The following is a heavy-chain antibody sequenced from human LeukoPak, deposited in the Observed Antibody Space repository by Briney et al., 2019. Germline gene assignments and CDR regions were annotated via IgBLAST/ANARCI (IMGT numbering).Heavy chain of an antibody. CDR3: ALRYCTSTSSYPYFDY. Sequence: GGSLRLSCAASGFTFNSYWMHWVRQAPGKGLVWVSRINNDGSSTNYADSVKGRFTTSRDNAKNTLYLQMNSLRAEDTAVYYCALRYCTSTSSYPYFDYWGQGTVVTVSS. V-gene: IGHV3-74*01. J-gene: IGHJ4*02. CDR2: INNDGSST. CDR1: GFTFNSYW. D-gene: IGHD2-2*01.